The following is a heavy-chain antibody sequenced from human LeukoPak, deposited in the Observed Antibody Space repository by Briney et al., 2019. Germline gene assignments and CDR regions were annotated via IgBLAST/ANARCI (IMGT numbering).Heavy chain of an antibody. CDR1: GYTFTGYY. Sequence: ASVKVSCKASGYTFTGYYIHWVRQAPGQGLEWMGWINPNINGTNYAQKFQGRVTMTGDRSISTAYMELSRLRSDDTAVYYCARRTTMVRGVIGRFDAFDIWGQGTLVTVSS. J-gene: IGHJ3*02. CDR3: ARRTTMVRGVIGRFDAFDI. V-gene: IGHV1-2*02. CDR2: INPNINGT. D-gene: IGHD3-10*01.